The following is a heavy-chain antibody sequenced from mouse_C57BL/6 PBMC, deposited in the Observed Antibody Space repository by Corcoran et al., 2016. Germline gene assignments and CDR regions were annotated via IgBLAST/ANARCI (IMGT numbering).Heavy chain of an antibody. V-gene: IGHV1-80*01. CDR2: IYPGDGDT. CDR3: ARRGYGKGFDY. CDR1: GYAFSSYW. D-gene: IGHD1-1*01. Sequence: QVQLQQSGAELVNPGASVKISCKASGYAFSSYWMNWVKQRPGKGLEWIGQIYPGDGDTNYNGKFKGKATLTADKSSSTAYMQLSSLTSEDSAVYFCARRGYGKGFDYWGQGTTLTVSS. J-gene: IGHJ2*01.